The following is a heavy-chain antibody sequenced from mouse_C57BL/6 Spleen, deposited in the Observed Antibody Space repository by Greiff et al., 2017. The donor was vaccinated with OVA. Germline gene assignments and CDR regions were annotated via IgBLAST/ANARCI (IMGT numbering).Heavy chain of an antibody. V-gene: IGHV1-55*01. Sequence: QVQLQQPGAELVKPGASVKMSCKASGYTFTRYCITWVKQRPGQGLEWIGDIYPGSGSTNYNEKFKSKATLTVDTSSSTAYMQLSTLASEDSAVYCCERRSNLLGDYWGQGTTLTVSS. CDR1: GYTFTRYC. J-gene: IGHJ2*01. CDR2: IYPGSGST. CDR3: ERRSNLLGDY. D-gene: IGHD2-5*01.